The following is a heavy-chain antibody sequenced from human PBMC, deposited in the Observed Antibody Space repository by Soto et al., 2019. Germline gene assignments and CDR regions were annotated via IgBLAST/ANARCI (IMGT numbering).Heavy chain of an antibody. D-gene: IGHD2-15*01. CDR2: IIPILGIA. Sequence: VTSVELSWKASGYTFASSYMQWVRQATGKGLEWMGRIIPILGIANYAQKFQGRVTITADKSTSTAYMELSSLRSEDTAVYYCAALGYCSGGSCYGFSDYWGQGALVTVS. CDR3: AALGYCSGGSCYGFSDY. V-gene: IGHV1-69*02. CDR1: GYTFASSY. J-gene: IGHJ4*02.